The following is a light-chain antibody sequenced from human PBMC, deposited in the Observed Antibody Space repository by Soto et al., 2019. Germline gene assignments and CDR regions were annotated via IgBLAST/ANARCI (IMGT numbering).Light chain of an antibody. CDR3: QQYGSSPWT. CDR2: GAS. CDR1: QTIRSNY. J-gene: IGKJ1*01. V-gene: IGKV3-20*01. Sequence: ETVLTQSPGTLSLSPGERATLSCRASQTIRSNYLAWYRQTPGQAPRLLIYGASNRDTGIADRFSGSGSGTDFTIIISRLEPEDFALYYCQQYGSSPWTFGQGTKVEIK.